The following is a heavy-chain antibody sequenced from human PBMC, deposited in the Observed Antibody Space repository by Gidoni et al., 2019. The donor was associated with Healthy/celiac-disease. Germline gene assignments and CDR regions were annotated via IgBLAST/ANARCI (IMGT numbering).Heavy chain of an antibody. V-gene: IGHV4-4*02. D-gene: IGHD5-18*01. CDR2: IYHTGST. CDR3: ARCDTARTALD. J-gene: IGHJ4*02. CDR1: GGSISSRNW. Sequence: QVQLQESGPGLVKPSGTLSLTGAVSGGSISSRNWWNWVRQPPGKGLEWIGEIYHTGSTNYNPSLKSRVTISVDKSKIQFSLKLTSVTAADTAVYYCARCDTARTALDWGQGTLVTVSS.